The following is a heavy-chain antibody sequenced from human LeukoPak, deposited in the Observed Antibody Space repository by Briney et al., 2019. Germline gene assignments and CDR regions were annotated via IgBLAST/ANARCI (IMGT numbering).Heavy chain of an antibody. D-gene: IGHD3-16*02. V-gene: IGHV3-23*01. CDR2: ISGSGGRT. J-gene: IGHJ4*02. Sequence: PGGSLRLSCAASGFTFSNYAMSWVRQAPGKGLEWVSHISGSGGRTYYEDSVKGRFTISRDNPKNTLYLQMNSLRAEDTAVYYCAKDGYDYVWGSYRYSDYWGQGTLVTVSS. CDR3: AKDGYDYVWGSYRYSDY. CDR1: GFTFSNYA.